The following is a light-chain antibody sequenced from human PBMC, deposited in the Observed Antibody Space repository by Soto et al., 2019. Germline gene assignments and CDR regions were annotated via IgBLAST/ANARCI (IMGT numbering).Light chain of an antibody. Sequence: DIHMTQSPSSLSASVGDRVAITCRASQSISSYLNWYQQKPGKAPKLLIYAASSLQSGVPSRFSGSGSGTDFTLTISSLQPEDFATYYCQQSYSTPPVYTFGQGTKLEIK. V-gene: IGKV1-39*01. CDR1: QSISSY. CDR3: QQSYSTPPVYT. J-gene: IGKJ2*01. CDR2: AAS.